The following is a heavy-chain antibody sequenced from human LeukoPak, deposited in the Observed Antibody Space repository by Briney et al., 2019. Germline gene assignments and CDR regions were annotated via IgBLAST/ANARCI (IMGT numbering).Heavy chain of an antibody. CDR3: AKTGNYYDSSGYYSVYYFDY. V-gene: IGHV3-53*01. Sequence: GGSLRLSCAVSGFTVTNNYMSWVRQAPGKGLEWISVIYSGGNTYYAESVKGRFTISRDSSKNTLSLQMNSLRAEDTAVYYCAKTGNYYDSSGYYSVYYFDYWGQGTLVTVSS. CDR1: GFTVTNNY. D-gene: IGHD3-22*01. CDR2: IYSGGNT. J-gene: IGHJ4*02.